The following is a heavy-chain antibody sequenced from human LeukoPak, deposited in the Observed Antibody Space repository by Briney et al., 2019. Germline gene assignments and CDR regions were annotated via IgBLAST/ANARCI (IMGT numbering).Heavy chain of an antibody. CDR3: TILAVASDFDY. CDR1: GFPFSTYG. V-gene: IGHV3-33*01. D-gene: IGHD6-19*01. J-gene: IGHJ4*02. CDR2: IWYDGSDK. Sequence: GGSLRLSCAVSGFPFSTYGMHWVRQAPGKGLEWVGIIWYDGSDKYYRDSVKGRFTISRDNSKNTLYLQMNSLRAEDTAVYYCTILAVASDFDYWGQGTLVTVSS.